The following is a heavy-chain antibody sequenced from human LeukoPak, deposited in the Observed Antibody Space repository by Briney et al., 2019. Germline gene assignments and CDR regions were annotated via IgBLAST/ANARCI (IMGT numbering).Heavy chain of an antibody. J-gene: IGHJ4*02. V-gene: IGHV3-30*04. CDR2: ISYEGSNK. CDR3: ARDQLAFSGYDTLFDY. D-gene: IGHD5-12*01. CDR1: GFTFSSYA. Sequence: GGSLRLSCAASGFTFSSYALHWVRQAPGQGLEWLAVISYEGSNKYYADSVKGRFTISRDDSKNTVYLQMNRLRADDTAVYYCARDQLAFSGYDTLFDYWGQGALVTVSS.